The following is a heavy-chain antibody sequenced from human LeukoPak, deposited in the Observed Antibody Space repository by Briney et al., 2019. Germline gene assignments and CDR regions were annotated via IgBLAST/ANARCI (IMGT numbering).Heavy chain of an antibody. J-gene: IGHJ4*02. CDR1: GFTFSNYA. Sequence: GGSLRLSCAASGFTFSNYAMSWVRQAPGKCLEWVSSISGRDGGVNTYYADSVKGRFTISRDNSKNTLSLQMSSLRADNTAVYYCAKDFSGYGSSGFDSWGQGALVTVSS. CDR2: ISGRDGGVNT. D-gene: IGHD3-10*01. V-gene: IGHV3-23*01. CDR3: AKDFSGYGSSGFDS.